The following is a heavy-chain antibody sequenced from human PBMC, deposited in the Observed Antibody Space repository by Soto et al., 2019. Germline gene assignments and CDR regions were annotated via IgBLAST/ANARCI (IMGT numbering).Heavy chain of an antibody. CDR1: GGSVSSGSYY. CDR3: ARVSCCGTYYYDSSGYYGCGFDP. Sequence: PSETLSLTCTVSGGSVSSGSYYWSWIRQSPGKGLEWIGYIYYSGSTNNNPSLKSRVTISVDTSKNQFSLKLSSVTAADTAVYYCARVSCCGTYYYDSSGYYGCGFDPWGQGTLVTVSS. J-gene: IGHJ5*02. CDR2: IYYSGST. V-gene: IGHV4-61*01. D-gene: IGHD3-22*01.